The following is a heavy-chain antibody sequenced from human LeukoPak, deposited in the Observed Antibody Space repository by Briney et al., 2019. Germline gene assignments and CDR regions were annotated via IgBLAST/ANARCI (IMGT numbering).Heavy chain of an antibody. CDR2: VSAYNGNT. D-gene: IGHD5-18*01. Sequence: ASVKVSCKASGYTFTSYGISWVRQAPGQGLEWMGWVSAYNGNTNYAQKLQGRVTMTTDTSISTAYMELSRLRSDDTAVYYCARLRGYSYAEDAFDIWGQGTMVTVSS. J-gene: IGHJ3*02. CDR3: ARLRGYSYAEDAFDI. CDR1: GYTFTSYG. V-gene: IGHV1-18*01.